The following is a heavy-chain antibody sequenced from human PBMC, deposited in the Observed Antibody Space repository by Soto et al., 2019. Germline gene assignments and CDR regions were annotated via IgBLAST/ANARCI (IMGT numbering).Heavy chain of an antibody. Sequence: GSLTLSCAASGFTFSSYAMSWVRQAPGKGLEWVSGISGSGGRTYYADPVKGRFTISRDNSKNTLYLQMNSLRAEDTAVYYCAKIMGYSYYYALDVWGQATTVTVSS. V-gene: IGHV3-23*01. CDR1: GFTFSSYA. J-gene: IGHJ6*02. CDR2: ISGSGGRT. D-gene: IGHD2-8*01. CDR3: AKIMGYSYYYALDV.